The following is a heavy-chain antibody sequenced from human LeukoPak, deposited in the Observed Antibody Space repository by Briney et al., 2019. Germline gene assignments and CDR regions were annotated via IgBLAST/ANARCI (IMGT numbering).Heavy chain of an antibody. CDR1: GFTFSSYS. D-gene: IGHD2-21*02. Sequence: SGGSLRLSCAASGFTFSSYSMNWVRQAPGKGLEWVSSISSSSSYIYYADSVKGRFTISRDNAKNSLYLQMNSLRAEDTAVYYCAREPCGGDCSPYFDHWGQGTLVTVSS. CDR2: ISSSSSYI. V-gene: IGHV3-21*01. J-gene: IGHJ4*02. CDR3: AREPCGGDCSPYFDH.